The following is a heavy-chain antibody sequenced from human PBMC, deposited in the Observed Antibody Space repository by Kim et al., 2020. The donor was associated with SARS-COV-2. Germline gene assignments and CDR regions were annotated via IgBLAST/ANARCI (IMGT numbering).Heavy chain of an antibody. V-gene: IGHV3-43*02. D-gene: IGHD5-12*01. CDR1: GFTFDDYA. CDR3: AKDMYKVSSGYDYYFDY. CDR2: ISGDGGST. J-gene: IGHJ4*02. Sequence: GGSLRLSCAASGFTFDDYAMHWVRQAPGKGLEWVSLISGDGGSTYYADSVKGRFTISRDNSKNSLYLQMNSLRTEDTALYYCAKDMYKVSSGYDYYFDYWGQGTLVTVSS.